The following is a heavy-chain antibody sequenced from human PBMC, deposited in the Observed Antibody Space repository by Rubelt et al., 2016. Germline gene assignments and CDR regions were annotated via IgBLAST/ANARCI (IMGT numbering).Heavy chain of an antibody. J-gene: IGHJ4*02. CDR2: IGRRANSYAT. V-gene: IGHV3-73*02. Sequence: DVQLEESGGGLVKPGGSLRLSCAASGFTFSSAWMSWVRQASGKGLEWVGRIGRRANSYATGSAASVKGRLTVSRENSRDTAYLQMNSLRTEDTAVYYCATPSGYWGQGTLVTVSS. CDR1: GFTFSSAW. CDR3: ATPSGY.